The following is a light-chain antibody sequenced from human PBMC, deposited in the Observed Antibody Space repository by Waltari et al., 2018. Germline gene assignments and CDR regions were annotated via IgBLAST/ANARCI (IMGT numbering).Light chain of an antibody. V-gene: IGLV2-14*01. CDR1: SSDVGGHNY. CDR2: DVS. CDR3: SSYTSISTLV. J-gene: IGLJ3*02. Sequence: QSALTQPASVSGSPGQSITISCTGTSSDVGGHNYVSWFQQHPGRAPKLMIYDVSKRPSGVSNRFSGSKSGNAASLTISGLQAEDEADYYCSSYTSISTLVFGVGTKVTVL.